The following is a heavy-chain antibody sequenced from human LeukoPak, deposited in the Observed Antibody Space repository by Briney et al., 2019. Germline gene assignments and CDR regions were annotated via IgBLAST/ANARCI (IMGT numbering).Heavy chain of an antibody. CDR2: INHSGST. CDR3: ARAYSVY. CDR1: GGSFSGYY. D-gene: IGHD2-15*01. Sequence: SETLSLTCAVYGGSFSGYYWSWIRQPPGKGLGWIGEINHSGSTNYNPSLKSRVTISVDTSKNQFSLKLSSVTAADTAVYYCARAYSVYWGQGTLVTVSS. J-gene: IGHJ4*02. V-gene: IGHV4-34*01.